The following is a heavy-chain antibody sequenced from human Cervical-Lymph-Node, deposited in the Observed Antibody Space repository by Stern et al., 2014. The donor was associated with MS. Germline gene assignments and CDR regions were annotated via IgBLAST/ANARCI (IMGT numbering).Heavy chain of an antibody. CDR2: IIPIFGTA. CDR1: GGTFSSYA. V-gene: IGHV1-69*01. Sequence: QVQLVQSGAEVKKPGYSVKVSCKASGGTFSSYAISWVRQAPGQGLEWMGGIIPIFGTANYAQKFQGRVTITADESTSTAYMELSSLRSEDTAVYYCARDPPYGGNSGFVVFLYWGQGTLVTVSS. D-gene: IGHD4-23*01. CDR3: ARDPPYGGNSGFVVFLY. J-gene: IGHJ4*02.